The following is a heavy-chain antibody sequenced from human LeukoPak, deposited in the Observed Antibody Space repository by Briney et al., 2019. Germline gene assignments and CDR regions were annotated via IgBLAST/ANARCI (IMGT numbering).Heavy chain of an antibody. D-gene: IGHD1-1*01. CDR2: ISSNGGST. CDR1: RFTFISFA. CDR3: VKDRDWNDEADT. J-gene: IGHJ3*02. V-gene: IGHV3-64D*06. Sequence: GVSVSCSCSAYRFTFISFAMLWVRHAQGQGLVYVSAISSNGGSTSYTDSARGRFTISRDNSKNTLYLQMSSLRAEDTAVYYCVKDRDWNDEADTWGERTMVTVSS.